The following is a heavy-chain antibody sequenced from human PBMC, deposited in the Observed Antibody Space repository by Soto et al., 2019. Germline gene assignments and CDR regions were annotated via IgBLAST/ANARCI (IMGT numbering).Heavy chain of an antibody. V-gene: IGHV3-9*01. Sequence: EVQLVESGGGLVQPGRSLRLSCAASGFTFDDYAMHWVRQAPGKGLEWVSGISWNSGSIGYADSVKGRFTISRDNAKNSLYLQMNSLRAEDPALYYCAKGVAAWGFFDYWGQGTLVTVSS. CDR1: GFTFDDYA. CDR3: AKGVAAWGFFDY. J-gene: IGHJ4*02. D-gene: IGHD2-15*01. CDR2: ISWNSGSI.